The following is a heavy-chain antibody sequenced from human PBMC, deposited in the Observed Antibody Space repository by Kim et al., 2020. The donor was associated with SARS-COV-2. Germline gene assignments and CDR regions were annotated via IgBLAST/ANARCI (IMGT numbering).Heavy chain of an antibody. J-gene: IGHJ3*02. CDR3: TRGRDIVGATHDAFDI. Sequence: GGSLRLSCAASGFTFSDHYMDWVRQAPGKGLEWVCRTRNKANTYITEYAASVKGRFTISRDDSKNSLYLHMNSLKTEDSAVYYCTRGRDIVGATHDAFDIWGQGTMVTVSS. V-gene: IGHV3-72*01. CDR1: GFTFSDHY. CDR2: TRNKANTYIT. D-gene: IGHD1-26*01.